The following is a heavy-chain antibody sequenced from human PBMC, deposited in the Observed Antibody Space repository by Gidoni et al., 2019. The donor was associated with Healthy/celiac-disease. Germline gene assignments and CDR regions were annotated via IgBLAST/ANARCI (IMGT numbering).Heavy chain of an antibody. CDR2: IIPIFGPA. CDR3: ERSGGLLWFREFTPSGPFDY. J-gene: IGHJ4*02. Sequence: QVQLVQSGAELKKPGSSAKVSCMASGGTFSSYAISWVRQDPGQGLEWMGGIIPIFGPANYEQKFKDRVTITEDESTSTDDMELSSLRSEDTAVYYCERSGGLLWFREFTPSGPFDYWGQGTLVTVSS. CDR1: GGTFSSYA. D-gene: IGHD3-10*01. V-gene: IGHV1-69*01.